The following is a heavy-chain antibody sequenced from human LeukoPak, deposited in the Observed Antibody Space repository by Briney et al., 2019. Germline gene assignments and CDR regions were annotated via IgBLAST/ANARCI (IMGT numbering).Heavy chain of an antibody. CDR3: ARGGPLLRYFDWLLDSSFDY. Sequence: SETLSLTCAVYGGSFSGYYWSWIRQPPGKGLEWIGEINHSGSTNYNPSLKSRVTISVDTSKSQFSLKLSSVTAADTAVYYCARGGPLLRYFDWLLDSSFDYWGQGTLVTVSS. V-gene: IGHV4-34*01. J-gene: IGHJ4*02. CDR1: GGSFSGYY. D-gene: IGHD3-9*01. CDR2: INHSGST.